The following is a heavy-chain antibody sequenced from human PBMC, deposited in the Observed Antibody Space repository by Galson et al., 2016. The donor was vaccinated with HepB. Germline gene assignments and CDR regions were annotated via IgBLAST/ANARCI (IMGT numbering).Heavy chain of an antibody. CDR1: GFTFSTYD. V-gene: IGHV3-13*01. CDR2: TDTFGGA. Sequence: SLRLSCAASGFTFSTYDMHWVRQDTGKGLEWVSGTDTFGGAYYPDSVKGRFTMSRDDAKNSLYLQMNSLTVGDTAVYYCARAVAGTHWLDPWGQGAVVTVSS. D-gene: IGHD6-19*01. CDR3: ARAVAGTHWLDP. J-gene: IGHJ5*02.